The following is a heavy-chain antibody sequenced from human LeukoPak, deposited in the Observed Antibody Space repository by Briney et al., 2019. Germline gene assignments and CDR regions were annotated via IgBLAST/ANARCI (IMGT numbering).Heavy chain of an antibody. Sequence: GGSLRLSCAASGFTFSSYSMHWVRQAPGKGLERVAFIRYDGSNKYYADSVKGRFTISRDNSKNTLYLQMNSLRAEDTAVYYCARTSGSYTLFYYWGQGTLVTVSS. CDR1: GFTFSSYS. CDR3: ARTSGSYTLFYY. J-gene: IGHJ4*02. CDR2: IRYDGSNK. V-gene: IGHV3-30*02. D-gene: IGHD1-26*01.